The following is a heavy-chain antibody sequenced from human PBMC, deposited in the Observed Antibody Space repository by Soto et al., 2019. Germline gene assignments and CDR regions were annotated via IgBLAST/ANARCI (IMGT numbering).Heavy chain of an antibody. CDR1: GYTFSNYA. V-gene: IGHV1-3*01. Sequence: ASVKVSCKASGYTFSNYAMHWVRQAPGQRLEWMGWINADNGNTKYSQKFQGRVTITRDTSASTAYMELSSLRSEDTAVYCCARRGYTYGYYFDHWGQGALVTVSS. CDR2: INADNGNT. CDR3: ARRGYTYGYYFDH. J-gene: IGHJ4*02. D-gene: IGHD5-18*01.